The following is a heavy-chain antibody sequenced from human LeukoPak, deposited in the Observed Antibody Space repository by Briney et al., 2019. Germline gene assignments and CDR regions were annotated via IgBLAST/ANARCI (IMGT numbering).Heavy chain of an antibody. J-gene: IGHJ4*02. D-gene: IGHD2-21*02. Sequence: GASVKVSCKVSGYTLTELSMHWVRQAPGKGLEWMGGFDPEDGETIYAQEFQGRVTMTEDTSTDTAYMELSSLRSEDTAVYYCATGGSGYCGGDCYWAFDYWGQGTLVTVSS. CDR2: FDPEDGET. CDR1: GYTLTELS. CDR3: ATGGSGYCGGDCYWAFDY. V-gene: IGHV1-24*01.